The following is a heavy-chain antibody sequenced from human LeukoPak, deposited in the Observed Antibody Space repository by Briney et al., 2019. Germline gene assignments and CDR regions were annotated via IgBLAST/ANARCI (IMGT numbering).Heavy chain of an antibody. D-gene: IGHD3-22*01. V-gene: IGHV7-4-1*02. Sequence: ASVKVSCKASGYAFSSCAINWVRQAPGQGLEYMGWIDTKTGNPTYAQGFTGRFVFSLDTSVSTAYLQISSLKAEDTAVYYCAIHPSDSSGYFSYWGQGALVTVSS. CDR1: GYAFSSCA. CDR2: IDTKTGNP. CDR3: AIHPSDSSGYFSY. J-gene: IGHJ4*02.